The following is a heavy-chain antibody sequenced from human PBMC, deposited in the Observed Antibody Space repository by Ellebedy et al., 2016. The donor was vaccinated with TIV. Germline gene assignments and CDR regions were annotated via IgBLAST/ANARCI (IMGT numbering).Heavy chain of an antibody. CDR2: IDPSNSNT. J-gene: IGHJ6*02. CDR1: GYIFTNLW. D-gene: IGHD3-16*01. Sequence: GESLKISCKGSGYIFTNLWISWVRQMPGKGLEWMGRIDPSNSNTNYSPSFQGHVTISADKSISTAYLQWNNLRASDTAMYYSASLWDTVPGDSYTMDVWGQGTTVTVSS. CDR3: ASLWDTVPGDSYTMDV. V-gene: IGHV5-10-1*01.